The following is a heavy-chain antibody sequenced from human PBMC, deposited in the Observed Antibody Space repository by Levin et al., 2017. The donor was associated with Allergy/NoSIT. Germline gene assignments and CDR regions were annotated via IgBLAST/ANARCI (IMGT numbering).Heavy chain of an antibody. CDR2: IYYSGST. Sequence: SETLSLTCTVSGGSISGFYWSWIRQPPGRGLEWIGYIYYSGSTNYNPSLKSRVTISVETSKNQFSLKLSSLTAADTAVYYCARNNYYGSRSYYTPFDYWGQGTLVTVSS. D-gene: IGHD3-10*01. V-gene: IGHV4-59*01. CDR1: GGSISGFY. J-gene: IGHJ4*02. CDR3: ARNNYYGSRSYYTPFDY.